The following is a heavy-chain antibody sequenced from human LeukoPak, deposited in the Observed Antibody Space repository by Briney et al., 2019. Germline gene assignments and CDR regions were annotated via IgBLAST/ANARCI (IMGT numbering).Heavy chain of an antibody. V-gene: IGHV3-33*01. CDR2: IWYDGSKK. J-gene: IGHJ4*02. D-gene: IGHD3-16*01. Sequence: GGSLRLSCAASGLSFDTHGMHWVRQAPGKGLEWVAVIWYDGSKKYYADSVTGRFTISRDNSKKSLFLQMNSLRAEDTALYYCARDVFADSSGGSFDFWGQGTLVTVSS. CDR3: ARDVFADSSGGSFDF. CDR1: GLSFDTHG.